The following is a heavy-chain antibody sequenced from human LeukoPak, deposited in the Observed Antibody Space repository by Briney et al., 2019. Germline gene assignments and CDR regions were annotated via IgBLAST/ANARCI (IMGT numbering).Heavy chain of an antibody. D-gene: IGHD3-16*02. Sequence: GGSLRLSCAASGFTFSSYSMNWVRQAPGKGLEWVSSISSSSSYIYYADSVKGRFTISRDNAKNSLYLQMNSLRAEDTAVYYCAREGSLTFGGVIVKGYYYGMDVWGQGTTVTVSS. J-gene: IGHJ6*02. CDR1: GFTFSSYS. CDR2: ISSSSSYI. V-gene: IGHV3-21*01. CDR3: AREGSLTFGGVIVKGYYYGMDV.